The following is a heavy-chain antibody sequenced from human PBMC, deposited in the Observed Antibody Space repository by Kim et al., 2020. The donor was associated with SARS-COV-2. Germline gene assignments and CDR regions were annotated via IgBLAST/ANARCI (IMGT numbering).Heavy chain of an antibody. J-gene: IGHJ4*02. CDR3: ARHGSGVVVPAAIDY. CDR2: IYPGDSDT. D-gene: IGHD2-2*02. V-gene: IGHV5-51*01. CDR1: GYSFTSYW. Sequence: GESLKISCKGSGYSFTSYWIGWVRQMPGKGLEWMGIIYPGDSDTRYSPSFQGQVTISADKSISTAYLQWSSLKASDTAMYYCARHGSGVVVPAAIDYWGQGTLVTVSS.